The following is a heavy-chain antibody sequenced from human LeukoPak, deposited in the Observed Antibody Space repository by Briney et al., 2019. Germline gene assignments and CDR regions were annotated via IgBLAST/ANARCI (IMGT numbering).Heavy chain of an antibody. CDR3: AADRIGTYCSGGGCYSIYYGMDV. CDR2: IVVGRGNT. D-gene: IGHD2-15*01. V-gene: IGHV1-58*02. CDR1: GFTFTSSA. J-gene: IGHJ6*02. Sequence: SVKVSCKASGFTFTSSAMQWVRQARGQRLEWIGWIVVGRGNTNYAQKFQERVTITRDMSTSTAYMELSSLRSEDTAVYYCAADRIGTYCSGGGCYSIYYGMDVWGQGTTVTVSS.